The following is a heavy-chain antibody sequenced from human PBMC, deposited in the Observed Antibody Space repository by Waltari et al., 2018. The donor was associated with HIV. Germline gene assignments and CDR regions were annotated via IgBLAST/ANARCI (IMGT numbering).Heavy chain of an antibody. CDR2: IYPGDSDT. CDR1: GYSFTSYW. D-gene: IGHD6-13*01. CDR3: ARRRTSGIAAAGGTDAFDI. V-gene: IGHV5-51*03. Sequence: EVQLVQSGAEVKKPGESLKISCKGSGYSFTSYWIGWVRQMPGKGLEWMGIIYPGDSDTRYSPSFQGQVTISADKSISTAYLQWSSLKASDTAMYYCARRRTSGIAAAGGTDAFDIWGQGTMVTVSS. J-gene: IGHJ3*02.